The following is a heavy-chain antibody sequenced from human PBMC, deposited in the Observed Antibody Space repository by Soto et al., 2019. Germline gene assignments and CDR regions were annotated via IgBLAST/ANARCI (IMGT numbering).Heavy chain of an antibody. CDR1: GFSLSTSGEG. J-gene: IGHJ4*02. CDR3: VHLPYTLYYFDY. V-gene: IGHV2-5*01. Sequence: GSGPTLVNPPQTLTLTCTFSGFSLSTSGEGVGWIRQPPGKALDWLALIYWNDDKFYSPSLKSRLTITKDTSRNQVVLTMTNMDPVDTATYFCVHLPYTLYYFDYWGQGALVTVSS. D-gene: IGHD2-2*02. CDR2: IYWNDDK.